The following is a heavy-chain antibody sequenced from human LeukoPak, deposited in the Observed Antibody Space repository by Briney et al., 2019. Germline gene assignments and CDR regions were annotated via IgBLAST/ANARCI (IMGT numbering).Heavy chain of an antibody. V-gene: IGHV3-33*01. J-gene: IGHJ4*02. CDR3: AREIVATIGYYFDY. D-gene: IGHD5-12*01. Sequence: GGSLRLSCAASGFTFSSYGMHWVRQAPGKGLEWVAVIWCDGSNKYYADSVKGRFTISRDNSKNTLYLQMNSLRAEDTAVYYCAREIVATIGYYFDYWGQGTLVTVSS. CDR1: GFTFSSYG. CDR2: IWCDGSNK.